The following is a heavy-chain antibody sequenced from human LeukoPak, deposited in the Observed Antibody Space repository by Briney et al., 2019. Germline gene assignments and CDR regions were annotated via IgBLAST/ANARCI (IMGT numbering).Heavy chain of an antibody. J-gene: IGHJ4*02. Sequence: GASVKVSCKASGYTFAHYDINWVRQAAGQGPEWMGWMNPNGGRAGYAPKFQGRVSMTRDTSINTAYMELSGLRSGDTAVYYCAKVGAHGDYAVIDYWGQGTLVTVSS. D-gene: IGHD4-17*01. CDR2: MNPNGGRA. CDR1: GYTFAHYD. CDR3: AKVGAHGDYAVIDY. V-gene: IGHV1-8*01.